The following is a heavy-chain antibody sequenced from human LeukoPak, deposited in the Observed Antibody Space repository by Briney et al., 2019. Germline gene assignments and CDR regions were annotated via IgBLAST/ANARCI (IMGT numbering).Heavy chain of an antibody. D-gene: IGHD4-11*01. V-gene: IGHV4-61*02. J-gene: IGHJ6*03. CDR2: IYTSGST. CDR3: ARVRTVTTSHAYYYYYYMDV. Sequence: ASETLSLTCTVSGGSISSGSYYWSWIRQPAGKGLEWIGRIYTSGSTNYNPSLKSRVTISVDTSKNQFSLKLSSVTAADTAVYYCARVRTVTTSHAYYYYYYMDVWGKGTTVTVS. CDR1: GGSISSGSYY.